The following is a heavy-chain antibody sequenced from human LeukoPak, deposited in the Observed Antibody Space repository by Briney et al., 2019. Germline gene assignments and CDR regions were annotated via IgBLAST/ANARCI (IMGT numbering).Heavy chain of an antibody. Sequence: GGSLRLSCAASGFTFSSYAMSWVRQAPGKGLEWVSAISGSGGSTYYADSVKGRFTISRDNSKNTLHLQMNSLRAEDTAVYYCAKARAQRATTVTYLDYWGQGTLVTVSS. J-gene: IGHJ4*02. CDR1: GFTFSSYA. CDR3: AKARAQRATTVTYLDY. CDR2: ISGSGGST. V-gene: IGHV3-23*01. D-gene: IGHD4-11*01.